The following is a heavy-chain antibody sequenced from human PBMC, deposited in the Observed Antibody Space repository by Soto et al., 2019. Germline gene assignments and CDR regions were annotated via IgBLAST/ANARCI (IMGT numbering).Heavy chain of an antibody. V-gene: IGHV3-21*01. D-gene: IGHD2-21*02. CDR2: ISSSSSYI. J-gene: IGHJ6*02. CDR1: GFTFSSYS. CDR3: ASLIVVVTATDALNYYYGMDV. Sequence: GGSLRLSCAASGFTFSSYSMNWVRQAPGKGLEWVSSISSSSSYIYYADSVKGRFTISRDNAKNSLYLQMNSLRAEDTAVYYCASLIVVVTATDALNYYYGMDVWGQGTTVTVSS.